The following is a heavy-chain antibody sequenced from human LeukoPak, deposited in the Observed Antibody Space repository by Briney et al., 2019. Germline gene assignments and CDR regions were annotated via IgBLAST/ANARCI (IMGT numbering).Heavy chain of an antibody. J-gene: IGHJ4*02. CDR1: GFTFSSYA. D-gene: IGHD1-26*01. CDR3: AKDLGSVGATNY. V-gene: IGHV3-23*01. Sequence: PGGSLRLSCAASGFTFSSYAMSWVRQAPGKGLEWVSAISGSGGSTYYADSVKGRFTISRANSKNTLYLQMNSLRAEDTAVYYCAKDLGSVGATNYWGQGTLVTVSS. CDR2: ISGSGGST.